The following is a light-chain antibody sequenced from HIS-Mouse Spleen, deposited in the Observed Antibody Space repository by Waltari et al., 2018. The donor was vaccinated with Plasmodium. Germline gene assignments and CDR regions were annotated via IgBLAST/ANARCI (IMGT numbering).Light chain of an antibody. J-gene: IGLJ3*02. Sequence: SYELTQPPSVSVSPGQTARITCSGDALPKKYAYWYQQKSGPAPVLVIYEDSKPPSGIRERISGASSGTMATVTISGAQVEDEAYYYCYSTDSSGNHRVFGGGTKLTVL. V-gene: IGLV3-10*01. CDR3: YSTDSSGNHRV. CDR1: ALPKKY. CDR2: EDS.